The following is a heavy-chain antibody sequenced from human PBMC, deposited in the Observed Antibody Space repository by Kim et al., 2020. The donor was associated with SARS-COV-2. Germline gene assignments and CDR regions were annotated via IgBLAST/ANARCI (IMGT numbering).Heavy chain of an antibody. CDR2: IVVGSGNT. CDR3: AYYYGSGSYYWKDYYGMDV. J-gene: IGHJ6*02. Sequence: SVKVSCKASGFTFTSSAMQWVRQARGQRLEWIGWIVVGSGNTNYAQKFQERVTITRDMSTSTAYMELSSLRSEDTAVYYCAYYYGSGSYYWKDYYGMDVWGQGTTVTVSS. V-gene: IGHV1-58*02. CDR1: GFTFTSSA. D-gene: IGHD3-10*01.